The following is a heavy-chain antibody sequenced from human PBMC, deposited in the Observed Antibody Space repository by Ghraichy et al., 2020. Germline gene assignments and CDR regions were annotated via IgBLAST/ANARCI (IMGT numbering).Heavy chain of an antibody. J-gene: IGHJ6*02. V-gene: IGHV3-21*06. CDR1: GFTFSTYS. CDR3: ARRGSDIVVVPAGIIWMEF. CDR2: IGGSSTHI. D-gene: IGHD2-2*02. Sequence: GESLNISCAVSGFTFSTYSMNWVRQAPGKGLEWVSSIGGSSTHIYYADSVKGRFIISRDNAKNSLYLQMDSLRAEDTAVYYCARRGSDIVVVPAGIIWMEFWRQATRVTVSS.